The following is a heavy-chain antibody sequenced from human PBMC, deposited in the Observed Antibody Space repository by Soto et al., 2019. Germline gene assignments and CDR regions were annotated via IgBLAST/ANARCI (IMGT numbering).Heavy chain of an antibody. V-gene: IGHV1-8*01. CDR3: GGVWGGWGGGGGY. Sequence: QVQLVQSGAEVKKPGASVKVSCKASGYTFTSYDINWVRQATGQGLEWMGWMNPNSGNTGYAQKFQGRVTMTRNTPKNTAKMGGGGLGWGDPGVYYGGGVWGGWGGGGGYWGQGTLVTVSS. J-gene: IGHJ4*02. CDR2: MNPNSGNT. D-gene: IGHD3-16*01. CDR1: GYTFTSYD.